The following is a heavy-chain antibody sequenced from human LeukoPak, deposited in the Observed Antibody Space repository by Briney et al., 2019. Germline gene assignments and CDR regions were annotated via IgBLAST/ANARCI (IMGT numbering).Heavy chain of an antibody. J-gene: IGHJ4*02. CDR3: AKGSRGNFDS. Sequence: PGGSLRLSCAASGFTFSTYSMNWVRQAPGKGLEWVASITSPVGHIYYADSLKGRITISRDNAKSSLYLQVNSLRAEDTAVYYCAKGSRGNFDSWGQGTLVTVSS. CDR1: GFTFSTYS. CDR2: ITSPVGHI. D-gene: IGHD3-16*01. V-gene: IGHV3-21*01.